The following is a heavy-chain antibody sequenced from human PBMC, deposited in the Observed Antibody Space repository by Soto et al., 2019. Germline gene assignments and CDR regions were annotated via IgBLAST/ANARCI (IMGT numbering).Heavy chain of an antibody. J-gene: IGHJ4*02. CDR2: IKQDGSEE. CDR1: GFTFSSYW. Sequence: EVQLVESGGGLVQPGGSLRLSCAASGFTFSSYWMSWVRQAPGKGLEWVANIKQDGSEEYYVDSVKGRFTISRDNAKNSLYLQINSLRAEDTAVYYCARDSWLGYSSSGTLFDYWGQGTLVTVSS. CDR3: ARDSWLGYSSSGTLFDY. V-gene: IGHV3-7*01. D-gene: IGHD6-13*01.